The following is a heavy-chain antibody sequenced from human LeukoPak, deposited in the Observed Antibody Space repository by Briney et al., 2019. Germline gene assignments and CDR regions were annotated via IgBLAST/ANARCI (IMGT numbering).Heavy chain of an antibody. J-gene: IGHJ4*02. V-gene: IGHV3-33*06. CDR3: MNFIPGC. Sequence: GRSLRLSCTASGFNFGSDAMHWVRQAPGKGLEWVAFIWSDGSNDHYADSVKGRFTISRDNSKNTVCLQMNSLTAEDTAVYYCMNFIPGCWGQGALVTVSS. D-gene: IGHD1-14*01. CDR1: GFNFGSDA. CDR2: IWSDGSND.